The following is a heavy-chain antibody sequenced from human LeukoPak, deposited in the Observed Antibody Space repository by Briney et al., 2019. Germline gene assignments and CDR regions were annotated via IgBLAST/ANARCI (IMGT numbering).Heavy chain of an antibody. CDR3: AGRRVLDASFDY. CDR1: GFTVSNNY. V-gene: IGHV3-66*02. Sequence: PGGSLRLSCAASGFTVSNNYMSWVRQAPGKGLEWVSVICSGGNTYYLESVKGGLTISRDNSKNTLFIQMNRLRAEDTAVYYCAGRRVLDASFDYCGQGTLVTVSS. J-gene: IGHJ4*02. CDR2: ICSGGNT. D-gene: IGHD3-16*01.